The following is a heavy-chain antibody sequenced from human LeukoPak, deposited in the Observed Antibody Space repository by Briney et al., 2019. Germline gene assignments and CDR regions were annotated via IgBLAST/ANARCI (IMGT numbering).Heavy chain of an antibody. V-gene: IGHV4-39*01. CDR2: IYYSGST. Sequence: PSETLSLTCTVSGDSISSSNCYWGWIRQPPGKGLEWIGSIYYSGSTYYNPPLKSRVTISVDTSKNQFSLKLSSVTAADTAVYYCARVVLLWFGEESNWFGPWGQGTLVTVSS. D-gene: IGHD3-10*01. CDR1: GDSISSSNCY. CDR3: ARVVLLWFGEESNWFGP. J-gene: IGHJ5*02.